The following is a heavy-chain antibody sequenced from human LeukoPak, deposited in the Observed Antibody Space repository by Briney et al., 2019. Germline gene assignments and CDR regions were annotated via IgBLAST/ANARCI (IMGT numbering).Heavy chain of an antibody. V-gene: IGHV4-31*03. J-gene: IGHJ4*02. CDR2: IYYSGST. Sequence: SQTLSLTCTVSGGSISSGGYYWSWIRQHPGKGLEWIGYIYYSGSTYYNPSLKSRVTISVDTSKNQFSLKLSSVTAADTAVYHCAREDDYYDSSGPEGWRYWGQGTLVTVSS. CDR1: GGSISSGGYY. CDR3: AREDDYYDSSGPEGWRY. D-gene: IGHD3-22*01.